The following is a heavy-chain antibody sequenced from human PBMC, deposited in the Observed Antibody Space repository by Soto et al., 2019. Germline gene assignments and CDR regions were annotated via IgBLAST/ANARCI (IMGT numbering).Heavy chain of an antibody. CDR2: IKSKTDGGTT. Sequence: EVQLVESGGGLVKPGGSLRLSCAASGFTFSNAWMNWVRQAPGKGLEWVGRIKSKTDGGTTDYAAPVKGRFTISRDDSKNTLYLQMNSLKTADTAVYYCTTEVLLWFGESVDPWGQGTLVTVSS. J-gene: IGHJ5*02. CDR3: TTEVLLWFGESVDP. CDR1: GFTFSNAW. V-gene: IGHV3-15*07. D-gene: IGHD3-10*01.